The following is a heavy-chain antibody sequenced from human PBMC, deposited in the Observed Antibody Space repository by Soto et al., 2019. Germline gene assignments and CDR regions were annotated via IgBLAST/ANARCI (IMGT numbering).Heavy chain of an antibody. D-gene: IGHD6-13*01. J-gene: IGHJ5*02. V-gene: IGHV4-4*02. CDR1: GGSINNSHW. CDR2: TYHSGTT. CDR3: AREVNSSPARGPNWFDP. Sequence: SETLSLTCTVSGGSINNSHWWSWVRQTPGKGLEWNGETYHSGTTNYNPSLKTRVTISIDKSKNQFSLKMNSVTAADTAVYYCAREVNSSPARGPNWFDPWGQGTLVTVSS.